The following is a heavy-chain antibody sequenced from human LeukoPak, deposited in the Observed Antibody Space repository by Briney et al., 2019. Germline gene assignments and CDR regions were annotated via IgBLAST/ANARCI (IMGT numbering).Heavy chain of an antibody. J-gene: IGHJ4*02. D-gene: IGHD6-13*01. V-gene: IGHV3-7*05. Sequence: GGSLRLSCAASGFTFSSYWMSWVRQAPGKGLEWVANIKQDGSEKYYVDSVKGRFTISRDNAKNSLYLQVNSLRAEDTAVYYCARDRAGLPFDCWGQGTLVTVSS. CDR1: GFTFSSYW. CDR3: ARDRAGLPFDC. CDR2: IKQDGSEK.